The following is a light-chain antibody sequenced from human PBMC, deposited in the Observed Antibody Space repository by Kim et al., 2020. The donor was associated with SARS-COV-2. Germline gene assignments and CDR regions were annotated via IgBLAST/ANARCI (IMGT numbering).Light chain of an antibody. V-gene: IGKV3-15*01. J-gene: IGKJ2*01. CDR3: QQYNYWPYT. CDR2: AAS. Sequence: SVSPGERATLSCRASQSVSTNFAWYQQKPGQAPRLLVYAASTRATGIPARFSGSGSGTEFTLTISSLQSEDFAVYYCQQYNYWPYTFGQGTKLEI. CDR1: QSVSTN.